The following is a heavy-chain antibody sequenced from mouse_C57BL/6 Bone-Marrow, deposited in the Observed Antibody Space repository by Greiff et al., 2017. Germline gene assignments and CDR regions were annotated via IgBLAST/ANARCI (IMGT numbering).Heavy chain of an antibody. J-gene: IGHJ1*03. CDR3: ARDAGYYTPHGYFDV. Sequence: EVMLVESGGGLVQSGRSLRLSCATSGFTFSDFYMEWVRQAPGKGLEWIAASRNKANDYTTEYSASVKGRFIVSRDTSQSILYLQMNALRAEDTALYYCARDAGYYTPHGYFDVWGTGTTVTVSS. CDR2: SRNKANDYTT. CDR1: GFTFSDFY. V-gene: IGHV7-1*01. D-gene: IGHD1-1*01.